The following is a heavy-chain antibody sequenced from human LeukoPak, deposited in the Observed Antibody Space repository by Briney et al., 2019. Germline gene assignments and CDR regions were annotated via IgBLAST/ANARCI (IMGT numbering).Heavy chain of an antibody. CDR1: GGSISSSSYY. Sequence: SETLSLTCTVSGGSISSSSYYWGWIRQPPGKGLEWIGGIYYSGSTYYNPSLKSRVTISIDTSKNQFSLKLSSVTAADTAVYYCARRLAGTEDYWGQGTLVTVSS. V-gene: IGHV4-39*01. J-gene: IGHJ4*02. CDR3: ARRLAGTEDY. D-gene: IGHD6-13*01. CDR2: IYYSGST.